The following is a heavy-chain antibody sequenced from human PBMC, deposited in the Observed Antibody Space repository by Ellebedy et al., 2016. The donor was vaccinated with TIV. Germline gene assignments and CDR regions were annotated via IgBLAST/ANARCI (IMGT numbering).Heavy chain of an antibody. CDR3: AKGRSGTYIHHAFDY. CDR1: GFTFISYW. V-gene: IGHV3-23*01. Sequence: PGGSLRLSCAASGFTFISYWMTWVRQAPGKGLEWVSGFGVSGDTTYYADSVKGRFTISRDNSRDTLYLQMNSLRADDTAIYYCAKGRSGTYIHHAFDYWGQGTLVTVSS. CDR2: FGVSGDTT. D-gene: IGHD1-14*01. J-gene: IGHJ4*02.